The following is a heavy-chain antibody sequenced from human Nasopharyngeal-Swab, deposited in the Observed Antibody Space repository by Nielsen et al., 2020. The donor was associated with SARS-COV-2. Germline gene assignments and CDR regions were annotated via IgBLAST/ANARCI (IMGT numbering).Heavy chain of an antibody. J-gene: IGHJ4*02. Sequence: ASVKVSCKASGYTFTSYAMHWVRQAPGQRLEWMGWINAGNGNTKYSQKFQGRVTITRDTSTSTAYMELSSLRSEDTAVYYCARVVWVVGFDYWGQGTLVTVSS. CDR2: INAGNGNT. D-gene: IGHD2-15*01. V-gene: IGHV1-3*01. CDR3: ARVVWVVGFDY. CDR1: GYTFTSYA.